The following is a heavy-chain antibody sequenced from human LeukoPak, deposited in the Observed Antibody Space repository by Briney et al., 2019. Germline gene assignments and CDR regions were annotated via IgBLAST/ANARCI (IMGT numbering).Heavy chain of an antibody. CDR1: GGSISSSSYY. Sequence: LETLSLTCTVSGGSISSSSYYWGWIRQPPGKGLEWIGNIYYSGSTFYNPSLKSRLTISVDTSKNQFSLKLSSVTAADTAVYYCARQSGSYWYWGQGTLVTVSS. V-gene: IGHV4-39*01. CDR3: ARQSGSYWY. D-gene: IGHD1-26*01. J-gene: IGHJ4*02. CDR2: IYYSGST.